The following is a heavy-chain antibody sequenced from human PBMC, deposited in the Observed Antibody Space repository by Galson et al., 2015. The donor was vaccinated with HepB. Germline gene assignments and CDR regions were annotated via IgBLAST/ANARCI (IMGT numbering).Heavy chain of an antibody. CDR1: GFTFSSYS. Sequence: LRLSCAASGFTFSSYSMNWVRQAPGKVLEWVPSISSSSSTIYYADSVKGRFTISRDNAKNTLYLQMSSLRAEDTAVYYRARDRSPVGAHAFDIWGQGTMVTVSS. V-gene: IGHV3-48*01. CDR2: ISSSSSTI. J-gene: IGHJ3*02. CDR3: ARDRSPVGAHAFDI.